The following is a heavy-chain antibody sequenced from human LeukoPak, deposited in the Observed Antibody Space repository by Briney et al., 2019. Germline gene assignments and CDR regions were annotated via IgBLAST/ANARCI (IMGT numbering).Heavy chain of an antibody. Sequence: PSETLSLTCTVSGGSISSSSYYWGWIRQPPGKGLEWIGSIYYSGSTYYNPSLKSRVTISVDTSKNQFSLKLSSVTAADTAVYYCAKSTYYYETFVNAPDIWGQGTMVTVSS. J-gene: IGHJ3*02. D-gene: IGHD3-22*01. CDR1: GGSISSSSYY. V-gene: IGHV4-39*07. CDR3: AKSTYYYETFVNAPDI. CDR2: IYYSGST.